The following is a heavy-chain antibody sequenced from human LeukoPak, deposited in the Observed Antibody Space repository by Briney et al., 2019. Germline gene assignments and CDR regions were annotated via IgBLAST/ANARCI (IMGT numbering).Heavy chain of an antibody. Sequence: GASVKVSCKTSGYTFTSYDINLVRQVPGQGLELVGVMDGNSGKTAYAKNFLGRVTITRNSSISTAYMELSSLRSEDTAVYYCARLYYYASSGYDALDIWGHGTMVAVS. CDR2: MDGNSGKT. CDR3: ARLYYYASSGYDALDI. CDR1: GYTFTSYD. D-gene: IGHD3-22*01. V-gene: IGHV1-8*01. J-gene: IGHJ3*02.